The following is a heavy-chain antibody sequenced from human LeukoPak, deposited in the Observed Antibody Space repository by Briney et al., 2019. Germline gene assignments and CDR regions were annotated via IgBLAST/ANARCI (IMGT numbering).Heavy chain of an antibody. J-gene: IGHJ4*02. CDR2: IYYSGST. V-gene: IGHV4-39*07. Sequence: SETLSLTCTVSGGSIGSSSYYWGWIRQPPGKGLEWIGSIYYSGSTYYNPSLKSRVTISVDTSKNQFSLKLSSVTAADTAVYYCARDRGGYSYVDYWGQGTLVTVSS. CDR1: GGSIGSSSYY. CDR3: ARDRGGYSYVDY. D-gene: IGHD5-18*01.